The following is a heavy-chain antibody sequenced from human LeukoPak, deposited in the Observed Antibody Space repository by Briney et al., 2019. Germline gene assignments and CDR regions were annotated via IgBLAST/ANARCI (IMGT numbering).Heavy chain of an antibody. J-gene: IGHJ2*01. Sequence: PSETLSLTCTVSGYSISSGYYWGWIRQPPGKGLEWIGSIYYSGSTYYNPSLKSRVTISVDTSKNQFSLKLSSVTAADTAVYYCAGYSSGWSYWYFDLWGRGTLVTVSS. D-gene: IGHD6-19*01. CDR3: AGYSSGWSYWYFDL. CDR2: IYYSGST. V-gene: IGHV4-38-2*02. CDR1: GYSISSGYY.